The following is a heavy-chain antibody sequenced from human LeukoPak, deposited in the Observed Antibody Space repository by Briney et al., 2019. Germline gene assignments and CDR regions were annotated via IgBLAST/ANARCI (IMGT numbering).Heavy chain of an antibody. D-gene: IGHD6-19*01. Sequence: GGSLRLSCAASGFTVSSNHMNWVRQAPGKGLEWVSVIYSGGSTYYADSVKGRFTISRDNSKNTLYLQMNSLRAEDTAVYYCARGGAVVQFDYWGQGTLVTVSS. V-gene: IGHV3-53*01. CDR2: IYSGGST. J-gene: IGHJ4*02. CDR3: ARGGAVVQFDY. CDR1: GFTVSSNH.